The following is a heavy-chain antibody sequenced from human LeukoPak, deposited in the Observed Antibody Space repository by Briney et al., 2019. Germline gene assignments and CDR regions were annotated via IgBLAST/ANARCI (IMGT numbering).Heavy chain of an antibody. D-gene: IGHD3-3*01. V-gene: IGHV3-7*01. CDR3: AREAYDFWSGSSGYIVV. CDR2: IKEDVSEK. Sequence: PGGSLRLSCAASGFTFSSYWMTWVRQAPGKGLEWVANIKEDVSEKYYVDSVKGRFTISRDNAKNSLYLQMNSLRAEDTAVYYCAREAYDFWSGSSGYIVVCGKGTTVTVSS. J-gene: IGHJ6*03. CDR1: GFTFSSYW.